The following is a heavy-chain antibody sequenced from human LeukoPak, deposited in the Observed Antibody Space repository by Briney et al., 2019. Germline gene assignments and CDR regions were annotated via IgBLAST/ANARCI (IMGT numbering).Heavy chain of an antibody. CDR2: IYPGDFDT. J-gene: IGHJ3*02. D-gene: IGHD3-3*01. Sequence: GESLKISCQGSGYSFTTYWIAWVGQMPGKGLEWLGIIYPGDFDTSYSPSFQGQVTISADKSITTAYLQWSSLKASDTAMYYCARLFSSWYYDFWSGHYNGAFDIWGEGTMVTVSS. CDR3: ARLFSSWYYDFWSGHYNGAFDI. CDR1: GYSFTTYW. V-gene: IGHV5-51*01.